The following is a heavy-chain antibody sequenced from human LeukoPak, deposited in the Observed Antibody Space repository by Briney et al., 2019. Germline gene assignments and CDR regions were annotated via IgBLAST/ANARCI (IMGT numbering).Heavy chain of an antibody. CDR2: IIPIFGTA. J-gene: IGHJ3*02. D-gene: IGHD1-26*01. V-gene: IGHV1-69*01. CDR3: ATYSGSYGGAFDI. Sequence: ASVKVSCTASGGTFSIYAISWVRQAPGQGLEWMGGIIPIFGTANYAQKFQGRVTITADESTSTAYMELSSLRSEDTAVYYCATYSGSYGGAFDIWGQGTMVTVSS. CDR1: GGTFSIYA.